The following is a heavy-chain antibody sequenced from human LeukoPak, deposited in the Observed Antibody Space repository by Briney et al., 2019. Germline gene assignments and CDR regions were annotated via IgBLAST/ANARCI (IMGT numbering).Heavy chain of an antibody. CDR3: ASGAPVAPYGMDV. J-gene: IGHJ6*02. D-gene: IGHD5-12*01. Sequence: GASLQISCKGSGYSFTSYWISWVRQMPGKGLEWMGRIDPSDSYTNYSPSFQGHVTISADKSISTAYLQWSSLKASDTAMYYCASGAPVAPYGMDVWGQGTTVTVSS. V-gene: IGHV5-10-1*01. CDR2: IDPSDSYT. CDR1: GYSFTSYW.